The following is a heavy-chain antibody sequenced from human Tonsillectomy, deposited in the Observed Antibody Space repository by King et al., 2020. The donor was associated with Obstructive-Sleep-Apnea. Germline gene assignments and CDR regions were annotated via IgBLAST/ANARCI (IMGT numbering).Heavy chain of an antibody. CDR1: GFTFDDYA. CDR3: AKDNYGSYFDY. V-gene: IGHV3-9*01. Sequence: VQLVESGGGLVQPGRSLRLSCAASGFTFDDYAMHWVRQAPGKGLEWVLGISWNSGSIGYADSVKGRFTISRDNAKNSLYLQMNSLRAEDTALYYCAKDNYGSYFDYWGQGTLVTVSS. D-gene: IGHD3-10*01. J-gene: IGHJ4*02. CDR2: ISWNSGSI.